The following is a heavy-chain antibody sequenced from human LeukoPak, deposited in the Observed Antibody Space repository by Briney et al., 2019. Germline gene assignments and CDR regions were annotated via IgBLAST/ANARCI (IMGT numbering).Heavy chain of an antibody. D-gene: IGHD6-13*01. CDR1: GYSISSGYY. J-gene: IGHJ4*02. Sequence: SEALSLTCTVSGYSISSGYYWGWIRQPLGKGLEWVGSIYHSGSTYYNPSLKSRVTISVDTSKNQFSLKLSSVTAADTAVYYCARGRPSSFSSSWYFVVYWGQGTLVTVSS. CDR2: IYHSGST. CDR3: ARGRPSSFSSSWYFVVY. V-gene: IGHV4-38-2*02.